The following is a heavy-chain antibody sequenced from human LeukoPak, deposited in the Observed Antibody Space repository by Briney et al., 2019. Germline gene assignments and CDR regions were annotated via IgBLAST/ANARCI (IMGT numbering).Heavy chain of an antibody. CDR3: ARDRTEYYYDSSGYLNWFDP. Sequence: SETLSLTCAVYGGSFSGYYWSWIRQPPGKGLEWIGEINHSGSTNYNPSLKSRVTISVDKSKNQFSLKLSSVTAADTAVYYCARDRTEYYYDSSGYLNWFDPWGQGTLVTVSS. J-gene: IGHJ5*02. CDR2: INHSGST. D-gene: IGHD3-22*01. CDR1: GGSFSGYY. V-gene: IGHV4-34*01.